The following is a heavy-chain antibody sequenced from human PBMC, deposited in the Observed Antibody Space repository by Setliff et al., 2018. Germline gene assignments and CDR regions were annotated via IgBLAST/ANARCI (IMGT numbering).Heavy chain of an antibody. J-gene: IGHJ4*01. V-gene: IGHV1-69*05. CDR3: ASALIRRVAVAGKGQFDY. CDR1: GGFSTHA. D-gene: IGHD6-19*01. CDR2: IIPILGTT. Sequence: SVKVSCKASGGFSTHAISWVRQVPGQGLEWMGGIIPILGTTDYAQNFQGRVTITTDESTSSAYLEMSNLRSEDTAVYYCASALIRRVAVAGKGQFDYWGQGTLVTVS.